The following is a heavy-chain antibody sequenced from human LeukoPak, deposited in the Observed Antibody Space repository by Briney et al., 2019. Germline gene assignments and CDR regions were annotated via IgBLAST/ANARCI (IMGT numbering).Heavy chain of an antibody. CDR3: TGYSAGWSSGGGY. D-gene: IGHD6-19*01. CDR1: GGSISSLTYY. CDR2: IYYSGTT. Sequence: PSETLSLTCTVSGGSISSLTYYWGWIRQPPGKGPEWIASIYYSGTTYYSPSLKSRVAISVNRSNNQFPLRLSSVTAADTAVYFCTGYSAGWSSGGGYWGQGTVVTVSS. J-gene: IGHJ4*02. V-gene: IGHV4-39*01.